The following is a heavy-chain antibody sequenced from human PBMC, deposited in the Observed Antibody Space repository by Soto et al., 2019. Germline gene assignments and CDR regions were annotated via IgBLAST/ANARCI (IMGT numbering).Heavy chain of an antibody. V-gene: IGHV3-74*01. D-gene: IGHD6-13*01. J-gene: IGHJ6*02. CDR1: GFTFSSYW. Sequence: GSLRLSCAASGFTFSSYWMHWVRQAPGKGLVWVSRINSDGSSTSYADSVKGRFTISRDNAKNTLYLQMNSLRAEDTAVYYCARDEGIAAAGTSYYYYGMDVWGQGTTVTVSS. CDR3: ARDEGIAAAGTSYYYYGMDV. CDR2: INSDGSST.